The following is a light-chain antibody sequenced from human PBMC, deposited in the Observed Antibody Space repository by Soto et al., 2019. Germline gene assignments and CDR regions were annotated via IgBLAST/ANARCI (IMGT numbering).Light chain of an antibody. CDR3: SSYAGSNNVV. CDR2: EVS. V-gene: IGLV2-8*01. CDR1: SSDVGVYNY. Sequence: QSALTQPPSASGSPGQSVTISCTGTSSDVGVYNYVSWYQQHPGKAPKLLIYEVSKRRSGVPDRFSGSKSGNTASLTVSGLQAEDEADFYCSSYAGSNNVVFGGGTKLTVL. J-gene: IGLJ2*01.